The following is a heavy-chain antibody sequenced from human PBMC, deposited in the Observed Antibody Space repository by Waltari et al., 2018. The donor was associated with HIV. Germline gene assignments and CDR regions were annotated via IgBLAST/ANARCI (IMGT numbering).Heavy chain of an antibody. J-gene: IGHJ4*02. CDR3: AKDTTKIWSNYLSQFDS. V-gene: IGHV3-9*01. D-gene: IGHD3-10*01. CDR2: ASWNSARV. Sequence: EVKLVESGGGVVHPGGSLRLSCEGSGFRFGDFAVHWVRLAPGKGLEWVSSASWNSARVGYADSVKGRFTISRDNAKNSLYLQMNSLRLEDTAFYYCAKDTTKIWSNYLSQFDSWGQGTPVTVSS. CDR1: GFRFGDFA.